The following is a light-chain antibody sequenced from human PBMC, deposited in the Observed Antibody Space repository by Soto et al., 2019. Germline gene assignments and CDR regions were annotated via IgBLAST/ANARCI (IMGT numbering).Light chain of an antibody. CDR3: SSYTSRYTLV. Sequence: QSALTQPASVSGSTGQSITISCTGTSSDVGGYNYVSWYQQHPGKAPKLMIYDVSNRPSGVSNRFSGSKSGNTASLTISGLQAEDEADYYCSSYTSRYTLVFGGGTKVTVL. CDR2: DVS. J-gene: IGLJ2*01. CDR1: SSDVGGYNY. V-gene: IGLV2-14*01.